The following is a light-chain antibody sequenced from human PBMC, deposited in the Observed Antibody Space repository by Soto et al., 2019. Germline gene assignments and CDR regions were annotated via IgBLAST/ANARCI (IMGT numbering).Light chain of an antibody. CDR2: YAS. V-gene: IGKV3-15*01. CDR3: QPYSNWPPT. Sequence: EMVMTQSPATLSVSPGGRVTLSCRGRESVHSNLAWYQQKPGQGPSLLIYYASNRVTGVPDRFSGSGSWTEFTLTISSLQSEYFGVYYCQPYSNWPPTFGPGTKVEIK. CDR1: ESVHSN. J-gene: IGKJ3*01.